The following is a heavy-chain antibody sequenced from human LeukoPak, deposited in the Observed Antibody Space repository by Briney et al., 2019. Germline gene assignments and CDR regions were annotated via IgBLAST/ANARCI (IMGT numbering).Heavy chain of an antibody. J-gene: IGHJ4*02. CDR2: IKSKTDGGTT. D-gene: IGHD3-16*02. Sequence: EGSLRLSCAASGFTFSNAWMSWVRQAPGKGLEWVGRIKSKTDGGTTDYAAPVKGRFTISRDDSKNTLYLQMNSLKTEDTAVYYCTTDRSPYDYVWGSYRPFDYWGQGTLVTVSS. CDR1: GFTFSNAW. V-gene: IGHV3-15*01. CDR3: TTDRSPYDYVWGSYRPFDY.